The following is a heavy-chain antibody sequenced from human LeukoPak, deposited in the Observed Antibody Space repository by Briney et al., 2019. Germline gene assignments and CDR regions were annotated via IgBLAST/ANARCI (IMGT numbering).Heavy chain of an antibody. CDR1: GFTFSSYG. J-gene: IGHJ4*02. V-gene: IGHV3-30*02. Sequence: PGGSLRLSCAASGFTFSSYGMHWVRQAPGKGLEWVAFIRYDGSNKYYADSVKGRFTISRDNSKNTLYLQMNSLRAEDTAVYYCASPVRRRWGLDQIFDYWGQGTLVTVSS. CDR3: ASPVRRRWGLDQIFDY. D-gene: IGHD5-24*01. CDR2: IRYDGSNK.